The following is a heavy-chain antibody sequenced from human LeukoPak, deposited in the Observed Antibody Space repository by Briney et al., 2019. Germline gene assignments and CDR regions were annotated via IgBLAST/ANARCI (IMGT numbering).Heavy chain of an antibody. CDR1: GGSISSSSYY. CDR2: IYYSGST. CDR3: ARHTSMVRGVMKYYFDY. V-gene: IGHV4-39*01. J-gene: IGHJ4*02. Sequence: PSETLSLTCTVSGGSISSSSYYWVWMRQPPGKGLEWIGSIYYSGSTYYNPSLKRRVTISVDTSKNQFSLRLNSVTAADTAVYYCARHTSMVRGVMKYYFDYWGQGTLATVSS. D-gene: IGHD3-10*01.